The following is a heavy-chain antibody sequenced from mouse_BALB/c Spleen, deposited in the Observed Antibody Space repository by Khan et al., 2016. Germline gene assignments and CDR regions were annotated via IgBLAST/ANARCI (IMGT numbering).Heavy chain of an antibody. D-gene: IGHD2-3*01. J-gene: IGHJ3*01. CDR2: ISSGGSYT. CDR1: GFTFSSYG. V-gene: IGHV5-6*01. Sequence: EVELVESGGDLVKPGGSLKLSCAASGFTFSSYGMSWVRQTPDKRLEWVATISSGGSYTYYPDSVKGRSTISRDNAKNTLYLQMSSLKSEDTAMYYCARHAELRWAYWGQGTLVTASA. CDR3: ARHAELRWAY.